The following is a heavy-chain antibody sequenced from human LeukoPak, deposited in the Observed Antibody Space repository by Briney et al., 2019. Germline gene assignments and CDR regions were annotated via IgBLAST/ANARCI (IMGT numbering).Heavy chain of an antibody. CDR3: ATDGGSTGYYGRSDY. CDR2: IKSKADAGTT. CDR1: GFTFTNAW. V-gene: IGHV3-15*01. D-gene: IGHD3-22*01. Sequence: GGSLRLSCAASGFTFTNAWMTWVLQAPGKGLEWGGRIKSKADAGTTDYAGPVKGSFTISRDDSKNTLYLQINSLKTEDTAVYSCATDGGSTGYYGRSDYWGQGTLVTVSS. J-gene: IGHJ4*02.